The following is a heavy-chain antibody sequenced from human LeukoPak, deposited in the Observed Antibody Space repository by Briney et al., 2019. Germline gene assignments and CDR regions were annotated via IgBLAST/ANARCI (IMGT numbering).Heavy chain of an antibody. J-gene: IGHJ3*02. CDR2: LSGSGTST. CDR1: GFTFSTYS. D-gene: IGHD5-12*01. CDR3: AKVHSGYDYRGLDAFDI. V-gene: IGHV3-23*01. Sequence: PGGSLRLSCAASGFTFSTYSMNWVRQAPGKGLEWVSALSGSGTSTYYAGSVKGRFTVSRDNSKNTLSLQMNSLRAEDTAVYYCAKVHSGYDYRGLDAFDIWGQGTMVTVSS.